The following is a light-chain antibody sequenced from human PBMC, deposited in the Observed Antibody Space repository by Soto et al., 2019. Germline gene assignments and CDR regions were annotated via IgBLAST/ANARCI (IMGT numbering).Light chain of an antibody. CDR1: SSNIGAGYD. Sequence: QSVLTQPPSVSGAPGQRVTISCTGSSSNIGAGYDVHWYQQLPGTAPKLHIYDNSDRPSEVPDRFSGSKFGTSASLAISGLQAEDEADYYCQSYDSRLSGYVFGTGTKVTVL. CDR3: QSYDSRLSGYV. J-gene: IGLJ1*01. V-gene: IGLV1-40*01. CDR2: DNS.